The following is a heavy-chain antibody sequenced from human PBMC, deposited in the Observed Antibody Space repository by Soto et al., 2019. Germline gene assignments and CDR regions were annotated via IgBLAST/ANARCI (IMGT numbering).Heavy chain of an antibody. J-gene: IGHJ5*02. D-gene: IGHD3-3*01. CDR2: IYYSGST. V-gene: IGHV4-39*01. CDR3: VGITIFGVAPFDP. CDR1: GGSISSSSYY. Sequence: SETLSLTCTVSGGSISSSSYYWGWVRQPPGKGLEWTGSIYYSGSTYYNPSLKSRVTISVDTSKNQFSLKLSSVTAADTAVYYCVGITIFGVAPFDPWGQGTLVTVSS.